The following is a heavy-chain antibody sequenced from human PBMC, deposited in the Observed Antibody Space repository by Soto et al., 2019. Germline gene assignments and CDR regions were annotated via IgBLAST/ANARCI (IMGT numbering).Heavy chain of an antibody. J-gene: IGHJ4*02. V-gene: IGHV3-30-3*01. CDR3: ARDSKGTMIVVVTTPFDY. CDR1: GFTFSSYA. D-gene: IGHD3-22*01. CDR2: ISYDGSNK. Sequence: SVGSLRLSCAASGFTFSSYAMHWVRQAPGKGLEWVAVISYDGSNKYYADSVKGRFTISRDNSKNTLYLQMNSLRAEDTAVYYCARDSKGTMIVVVTTPFDYWGQGTLVTVS.